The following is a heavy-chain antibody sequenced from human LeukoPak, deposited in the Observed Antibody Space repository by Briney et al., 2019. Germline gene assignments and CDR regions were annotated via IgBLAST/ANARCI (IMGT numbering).Heavy chain of an antibody. J-gene: IGHJ4*02. CDR3: ARNFDY. CDR1: GGSFSNDY. V-gene: IGHV4-34*01. CDR2: INHSGST. Sequence: SETLSLTCAVYGGSFSNDYWSWIRQPPGKGLEWIGEINHSGSTNYNPSLKSRVTISVDTSKNQFSLKLSSVTAADTAVYYCARNFDYWGQGTLVTVSS.